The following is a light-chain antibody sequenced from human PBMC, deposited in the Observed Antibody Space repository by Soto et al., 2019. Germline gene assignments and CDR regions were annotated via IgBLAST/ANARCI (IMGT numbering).Light chain of an antibody. CDR1: QSITSNH. CDR2: GAS. CDR3: QQYDDSPLT. J-gene: IGKJ3*01. Sequence: EIVLTQSPGTLSLSPGERATLSCRASQSITSNHLAWYQQRPGQAPRLLISGASSRATGIPDRFSGRGSGTDFTLTISRLEPEDFAVYYCQQYDDSPLTFGPGTKVEIK. V-gene: IGKV3-20*01.